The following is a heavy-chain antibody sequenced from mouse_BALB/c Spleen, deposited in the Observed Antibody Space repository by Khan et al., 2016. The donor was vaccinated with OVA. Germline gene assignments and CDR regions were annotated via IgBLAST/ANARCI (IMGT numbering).Heavy chain of an antibody. V-gene: IGHV14-3*02. J-gene: IGHJ4*01. CDR3: AHSLLLYAMDY. D-gene: IGHD1-2*01. CDR2: IDPANGKT. CDR1: GFNIKDTY. Sequence: VQLKQSGAEFVKPWASVKLSCTASGFNIKDTYIHWVKQRPEQGLEWIGKIDPANGKTNYDPKFQGKATITADTSSNTAYLHLSSLTSEDTVVYYCAHSLLLYAMDYWGHGTSVTVSS.